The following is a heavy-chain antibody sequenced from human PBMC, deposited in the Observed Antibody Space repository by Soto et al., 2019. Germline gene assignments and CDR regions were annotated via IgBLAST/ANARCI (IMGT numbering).Heavy chain of an antibody. CDR1: GFSLSTSGVG. D-gene: IGHD1-1*01. CDR2: IYWDTNK. V-gene: IGHV2-5*02. Sequence: QITLKESGPTLVKPTQTLTLTCTFSGFSLSTSGVGVGWLRQPPGKAPECLAVIYWDTNKRYSPSLESRLTIIKDPSKNQVVLIMTHIDPVDTATYYCAHRSTVSLFDYWGQGTLVTVSS. J-gene: IGHJ4*02. CDR3: AHRSTVSLFDY.